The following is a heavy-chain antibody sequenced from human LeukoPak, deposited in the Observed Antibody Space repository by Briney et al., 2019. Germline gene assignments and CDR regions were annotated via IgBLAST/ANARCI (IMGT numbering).Heavy chain of an antibody. CDR1: GFTFSSYT. V-gene: IGHV3-48*01. J-gene: IGHJ4*02. D-gene: IGHD3-10*01. CDR2: ITGSGSTM. CDR3: ARGKGFGDLDS. Sequence: GGSLRLSCAASGFTFSSYTMTWVRQAPRKGLEWISYITGSGSTMYSTDSVKGRFTISRDNAKNSLYLQMNSLRAEDTAVYYCARGKGFGDLDSWGQGTLVTVSS.